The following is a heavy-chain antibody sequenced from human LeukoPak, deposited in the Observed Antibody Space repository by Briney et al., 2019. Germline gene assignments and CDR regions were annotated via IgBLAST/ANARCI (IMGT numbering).Heavy chain of an antibody. J-gene: IGHJ4*02. CDR3: ARGLAFDY. D-gene: IGHD6-13*01. CDR2: IYYIGSA. Sequence: SETLSLTCTVSGGSISSYYWSWIRQPPGKGLEWIAYIYYIGSANYNPSLKSRVTISVDTSKNQFSLKLSSVTAADTAVYYCARGLAFDYWGQGTLVTVSS. CDR1: GGSISSYY. V-gene: IGHV4-59*01.